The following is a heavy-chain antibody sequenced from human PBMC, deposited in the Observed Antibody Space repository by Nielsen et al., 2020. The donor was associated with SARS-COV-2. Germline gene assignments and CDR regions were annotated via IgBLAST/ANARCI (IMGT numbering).Heavy chain of an antibody. D-gene: IGHD3-10*01. CDR2: IYYNGNT. Sequence: SETLSLTCTVSGGSISSSSFYWGWIRQSPGKGLEWIGCIYYNGNTYYNPSLKSRVTISVDTSKNQFSLKLSSVTAADTAVYYCARVNSDRWFGELKGGWFDPWGQGTLVTVSS. J-gene: IGHJ5*02. CDR3: ARVNSDRWFGELKGGWFDP. CDR1: GGSISSSSFY. V-gene: IGHV4-39*07.